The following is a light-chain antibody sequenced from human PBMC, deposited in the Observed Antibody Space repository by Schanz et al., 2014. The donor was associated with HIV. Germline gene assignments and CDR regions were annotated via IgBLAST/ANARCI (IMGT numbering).Light chain of an antibody. J-gene: IGKJ1*01. CDR3: QQYGSSPWT. Sequence: EIVLTQSPGTLSLSPGERATLSYRASQSVSTYLAWYQQKPGQAPRLLIYDASNRATGIPDRFSGGVSGTDFTLTISRVEPEDYAVYYCQQYGSSPWTFGQGTRVDVK. V-gene: IGKV3-20*01. CDR1: QSVSTY. CDR2: DAS.